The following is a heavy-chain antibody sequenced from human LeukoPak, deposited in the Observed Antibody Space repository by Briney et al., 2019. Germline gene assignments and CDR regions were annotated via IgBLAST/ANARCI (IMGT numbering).Heavy chain of an antibody. D-gene: IGHD4-17*01. Sequence: SETLSLTCAVYGGSFSGYYWSWIRQPPGKGLERIGEINHSGSTNYNPSLKSRVAISVDTSKNQFSLKLSSVTAADTAVYYCARTPYGDPYYFDYWGQGTLVTVSS. CDR3: ARTPYGDPYYFDY. CDR1: GGSFSGYY. J-gene: IGHJ4*02. CDR2: INHSGST. V-gene: IGHV4-34*01.